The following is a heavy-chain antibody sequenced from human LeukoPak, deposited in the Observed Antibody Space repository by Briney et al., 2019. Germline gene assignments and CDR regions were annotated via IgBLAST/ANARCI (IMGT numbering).Heavy chain of an antibody. V-gene: IGHV4-4*07. Sequence: SETLSLTCTVSGGSISSYYWSWIRQPARKGLEWIGRIYTSGSTNYNPSLKSRVTMSIDTSKNQFSLKLSPVTAADTAVYYCARGIRSYYYDSSGYYNWFDPWGQGTLVTVSS. CDR1: GGSISSYY. J-gene: IGHJ5*02. CDR2: IYTSGST. CDR3: ARGIRSYYYDSSGYYNWFDP. D-gene: IGHD3-22*01.